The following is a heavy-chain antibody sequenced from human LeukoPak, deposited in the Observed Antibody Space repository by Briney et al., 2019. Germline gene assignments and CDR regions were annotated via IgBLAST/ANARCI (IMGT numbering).Heavy chain of an antibody. V-gene: IGHV4-38-2*01. CDR1: GFTFSDYY. J-gene: IGHJ4*02. CDR2: IYYSGIT. Sequence: LRLSCAASGFTFSDYYMSWIRQPPGKGLEWIGSIYYSGITYYNSSLKSRVTISVDTSKNQFSLKLSSVTAADTAVYYCACRDGYNRLFWGQGTLVTVSS. D-gene: IGHD5-24*01. CDR3: ACRDGYNRLF.